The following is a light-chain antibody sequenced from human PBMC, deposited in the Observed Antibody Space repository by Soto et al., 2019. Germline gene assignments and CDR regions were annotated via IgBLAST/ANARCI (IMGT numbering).Light chain of an antibody. Sequence: SYELTQPPSVSGAPGQTATITCEENKIESKSVHWYQQKSGQAPVLVLYDDTDRPSGISERFSGSNSGNTATLTISRVEAGDEADYYCQVWDSSSDQGVFGGGTKVTVL. J-gene: IGLJ3*02. CDR2: DDT. CDR3: QVWDSSSDQGV. CDR1: KIESKS. V-gene: IGLV3-21*02.